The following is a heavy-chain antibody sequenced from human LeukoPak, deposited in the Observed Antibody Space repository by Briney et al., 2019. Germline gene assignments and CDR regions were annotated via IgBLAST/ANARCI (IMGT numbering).Heavy chain of an antibody. CDR2: ISSSGSTI. CDR1: GFTFSSYE. D-gene: IGHD1-26*01. J-gene: IGHJ4*02. V-gene: IGHV3-48*03. Sequence: PGGSLRLSCAASGFTFSSYEMNWVRQAPGKGLEWVSYISSSGSTIYYADSVKGRFTVSRDNSKNTLYLQMNSLRAEDTAVYYCAKDRTASGPYYFDYWGQGALVTVSS. CDR3: AKDRTASGPYYFDY.